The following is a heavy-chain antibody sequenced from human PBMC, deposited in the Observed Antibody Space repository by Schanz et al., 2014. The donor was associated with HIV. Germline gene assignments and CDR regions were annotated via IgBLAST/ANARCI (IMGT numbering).Heavy chain of an antibody. D-gene: IGHD6-13*01. J-gene: IGHJ2*01. CDR2: TVYSGSS. CDR1: GGSISGYY. V-gene: IGHV4-59*12. CDR3: VRGIATTGGDYWHFDL. Sequence: QVQLQESGPGLVKPSETLSLTCTVSGGSISGYYWSWIRQPQGKGLEWIGYTVYSGSSYYNPSLKSRVTMSLGSSKEGFSLKLSSVTAADTAFYYCVRGIATTGGDYWHFDLWGRGTRVTV.